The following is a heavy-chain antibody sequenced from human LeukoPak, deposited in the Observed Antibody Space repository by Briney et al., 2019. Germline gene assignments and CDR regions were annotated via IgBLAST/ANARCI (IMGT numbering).Heavy chain of an antibody. CDR2: ISNYNGNT. CDR3: ASDRAGSAWYTTFDY. D-gene: IGHD6-19*01. Sequence: ASVTDSFKATGYIYTSFGISWVRQAPGQGGEWMGWISNYNGNTNYAQKLQGRVTMTTDTSTSIVYMDLTSLRSDDTAVYYCASDRAGSAWYTTFDYWGQGTLVTVSS. CDR1: GYIYTSFG. J-gene: IGHJ4*02. V-gene: IGHV1-18*01.